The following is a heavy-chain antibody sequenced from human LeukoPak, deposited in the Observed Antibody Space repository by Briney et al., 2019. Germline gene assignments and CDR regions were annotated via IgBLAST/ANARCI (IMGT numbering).Heavy chain of an antibody. CDR3: AAYYYDSSGYYYELDP. Sequence: SETLSLTCTVSGGSISSYYWSWIRQPAGKGLEWIGRIYTSGSTNYNPSLKSQVTMSVDTSKNQFSLKLSSVTAADTAVYYCAAYYYDSSGYYYELDPWGQGTLVTVSS. CDR2: IYTSGST. CDR1: GGSISSYY. D-gene: IGHD3-22*01. J-gene: IGHJ5*02. V-gene: IGHV4-4*07.